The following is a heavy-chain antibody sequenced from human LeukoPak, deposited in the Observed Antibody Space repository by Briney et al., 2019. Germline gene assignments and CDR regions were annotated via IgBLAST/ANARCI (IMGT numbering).Heavy chain of an antibody. CDR1: GGSISSNNHH. Sequence: PSETLSLTCSVSGGSISSNNHHWVWIRQPPGNGLEWIGSMHHSGAIYYNPPLQSRLTLPVDMSKNQFSLNLNAVTAADTAVYYCARRDNSFDPWGPGTMVTVSS. J-gene: IGHJ5*02. CDR3: ARRDNSFDP. V-gene: IGHV4-39*01. CDR2: MHHSGAI.